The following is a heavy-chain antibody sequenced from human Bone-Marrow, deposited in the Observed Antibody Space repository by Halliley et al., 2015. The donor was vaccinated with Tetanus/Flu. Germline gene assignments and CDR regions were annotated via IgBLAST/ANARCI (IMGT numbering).Heavy chain of an antibody. CDR3: ARSGVEVLLDH. Sequence: TLSLTCTVSGGSITSSTYYGAWIRQAPGKGLEWIGNIYYSGGTFYSPSLKSRISISVDRSKNHFSLKLSSVTAADTAVYYCARSGVEVLLDHWGQGTLVTVSS. J-gene: IGHJ4*02. CDR2: IYYSGGT. CDR1: GGSITSSTYY. V-gene: IGHV4-39*02. D-gene: IGHD3-10*01.